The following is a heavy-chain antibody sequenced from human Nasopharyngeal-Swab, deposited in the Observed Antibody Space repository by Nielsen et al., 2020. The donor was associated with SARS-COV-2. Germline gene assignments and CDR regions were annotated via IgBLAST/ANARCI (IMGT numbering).Heavy chain of an antibody. CDR1: GFTFSDYA. CDR3: ARFRRCDDDCPSDY. D-gene: IGHD2-21*02. CDR2: ITSRGDRT. J-gene: IGHJ4*02. V-gene: IGHV3-23*01. Sequence: GESLKISCTPSGFTFSDYAMNWVRLAPGKGLEWVASITSRGDRTYYGDSVKGRFTIFRENYKNTLYLQLNSLRAEDTARYYCARFRRCDDDCPSDYWGQGTLVTVSS.